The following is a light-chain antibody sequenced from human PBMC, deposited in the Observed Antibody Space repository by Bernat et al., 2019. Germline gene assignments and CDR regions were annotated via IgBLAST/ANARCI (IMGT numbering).Light chain of an antibody. CDR1: QDISNY. J-gene: IGKJ5*01. Sequence: DIQMTQSPSSLSASVGDRVTITCQASQDISNYLNWYQQKPGKAPKLLIYDASNLETRVPSRFSGSGSGTVFTLTISSLQPEDIATYYCQPYDNLPITFGQGTRLEMK. CDR3: QPYDNLPIT. CDR2: DAS. V-gene: IGKV1-33*01.